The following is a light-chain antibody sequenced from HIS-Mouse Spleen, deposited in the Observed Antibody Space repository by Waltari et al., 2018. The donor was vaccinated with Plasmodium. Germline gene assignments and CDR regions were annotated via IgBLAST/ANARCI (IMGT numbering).Light chain of an antibody. CDR2: EVS. V-gene: IGLV2-8*01. Sequence: QSALTQPPSASGSPGQSVTISCTGTSSDVGCFHYVPWYPQHPGKAPNLMIYEVSKRPSGVPDRFSGSKSGNTASLTVSGLQAEDEADYYCSSYAGSNNLVFGGGTKLTVL. CDR1: SSDVGCFHY. CDR3: SSYAGSNNLV. J-gene: IGLJ2*01.